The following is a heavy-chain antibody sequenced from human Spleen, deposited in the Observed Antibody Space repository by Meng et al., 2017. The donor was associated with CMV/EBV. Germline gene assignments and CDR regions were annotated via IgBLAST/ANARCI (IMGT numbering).Heavy chain of an antibody. J-gene: IGHJ6*02. D-gene: IGHD3-3*01. CDR1: GASISGSNYY. Sequence: SETLSLTCTVSGASISGSNYYWGWIRQPPGKGLEWIASIYYSGSTYYNPSLKSRVTISVDTSKNQFSLKLSSVTAADTAVYYCARARPIFGVVMVYYYYGMDVWGQGTTVTVSS. V-gene: IGHV4-39*07. CDR3: ARARPIFGVVMVYYYYGMDV. CDR2: IYYSGST.